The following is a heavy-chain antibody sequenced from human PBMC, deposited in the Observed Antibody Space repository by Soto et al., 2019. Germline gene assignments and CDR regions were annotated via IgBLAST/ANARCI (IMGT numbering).Heavy chain of an antibody. V-gene: IGHV4-4*02. D-gene: IGHD2-15*01. CDR3: ARGGLRWYFDF. CDR1: SGSLSSGHW. Sequence: QVQLQESGPGLVKPSGTLSLTCAVPSGSLSSGHWWSWVRQPPGRGLEWVGQIHRSGATTYNPSLRSRVTVSLDNSKNPFSLELTTVTAADTAVYYCARGGLRWYFDFWGRGTLVTVSS. J-gene: IGHJ2*01. CDR2: IHRSGAT.